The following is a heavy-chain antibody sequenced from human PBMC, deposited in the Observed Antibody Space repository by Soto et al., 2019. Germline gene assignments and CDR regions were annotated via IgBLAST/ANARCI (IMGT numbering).Heavy chain of an antibody. CDR3: ARAPSWELGPPGRGKLQYYFHY. CDR2: IIPIFGTA. J-gene: IGHJ4*02. V-gene: IGHV1-69*13. CDR1: GGTFSSYA. Sequence: SVKVSCKASGGTFSSYAISWVRQAPGQGLEWMGGIIPIFGTANYAQKFQGRVTITADESTSTAYMELSSLRSEDTAVYYCARAPSWELGPPGRGKLQYYFHYCGQGTLVTVSS. D-gene: IGHD1-26*01.